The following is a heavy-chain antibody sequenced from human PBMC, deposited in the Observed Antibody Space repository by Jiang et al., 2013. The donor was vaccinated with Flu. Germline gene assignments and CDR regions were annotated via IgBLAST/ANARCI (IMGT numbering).Heavy chain of an antibody. CDR3: ARAQYSYAKYYGMDV. V-gene: IGHV3-30*03. Sequence: LVEVWGRAWSSLGRSLRLSCAASGFTFSSYGMHWVRQAPGKGLEWVAVISYDGSNKYYADSVKGRFTISRDNSKNTLYLQMNSLRAEDTAVYYCARAQYSYAKYYGMDVWGQGTTVTVSS. J-gene: IGHJ6*02. CDR2: ISYDGSNK. D-gene: IGHD5-18*01. CDR1: GFTFSSYG.